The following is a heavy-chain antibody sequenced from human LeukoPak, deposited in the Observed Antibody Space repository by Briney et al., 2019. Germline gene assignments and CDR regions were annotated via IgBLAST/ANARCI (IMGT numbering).Heavy chain of an antibody. Sequence: GGSLRLSCAASGFTFSSYAMSWVRQAPGKGLVWVSRINSDGSSTSYADSVKGRFTISRDNAKNTLYLQMNSLRAEDTAVYYCARDLMGIAYRGAFYYWGQGTLVTVSS. V-gene: IGHV3-74*01. D-gene: IGHD6-13*01. J-gene: IGHJ4*02. CDR2: INSDGSST. CDR3: ARDLMGIAYRGAFYY. CDR1: GFTFSSYA.